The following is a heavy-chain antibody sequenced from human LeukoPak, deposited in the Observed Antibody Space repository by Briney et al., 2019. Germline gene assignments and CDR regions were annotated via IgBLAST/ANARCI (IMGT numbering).Heavy chain of an antibody. J-gene: IGHJ4*02. V-gene: IGHV1-2*02. Sequence: ASVKVSCKTSGYTFTDYYLHWVRQALGQGLEWMGWINPNSGGTNYAQKFQGRVTMTRDTSISTAYMELSRLRSDDTAVYYCARGARISYSWFLYWGQGALVIVSS. CDR2: INPNSGGT. CDR3: ARGARISYSWFLY. D-gene: IGHD6-13*01. CDR1: GYTFTDYY.